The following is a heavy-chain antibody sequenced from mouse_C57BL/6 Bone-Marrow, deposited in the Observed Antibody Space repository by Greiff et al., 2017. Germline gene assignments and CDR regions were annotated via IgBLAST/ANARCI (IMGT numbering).Heavy chain of an antibody. CDR1: GFTFSSYA. J-gene: IGHJ2*01. V-gene: IGHV5-4*03. CDR2: ISDGGSYT. Sequence: EVKLVESGGGLVKPGGSLTLSCAASGFTFSSYAMSWVRQTPEKRLEWVATISDGGSYTYYPDNVKGRFTISRDNAKNNLYLQMSHLKSEDTAMYYWATSRDYWGQGTTLTVSA. CDR3: ATSRDY.